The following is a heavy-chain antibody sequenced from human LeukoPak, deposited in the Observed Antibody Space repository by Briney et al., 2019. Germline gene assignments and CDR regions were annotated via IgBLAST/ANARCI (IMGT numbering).Heavy chain of an antibody. J-gene: IGHJ4*02. Sequence: SETLSLTCAVYVGPFSGYYWSWIREPPGKGVEWIGEINHSGSTNYNPSLTSRLTISVDTSKIQFSLKLSSVTAAGTAVYYCARGRGIRTDYWGQGTLVTVSS. V-gene: IGHV4-34*01. D-gene: IGHD3-10*01. CDR1: VGPFSGYY. CDR3: ARGRGIRTDY. CDR2: INHSGST.